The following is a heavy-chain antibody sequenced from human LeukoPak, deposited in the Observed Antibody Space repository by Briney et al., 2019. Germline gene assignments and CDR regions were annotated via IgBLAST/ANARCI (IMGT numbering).Heavy chain of an antibody. V-gene: IGHV3-23*01. CDR2: ISGSGGST. D-gene: IGHD3-3*01. J-gene: IGHJ4*02. CDR3: AKESGKYDFWSGYYS. Sequence: GGSLRLSCAASGFTFSSYAMSWVRQAPRKGLEVVSAISGSGGSTYYADSVKGRFTISRDNSKNPLYPQMNSLRAEDKAVYYCAKESGKYDFWSGYYSWGQGTLVTVSS. CDR1: GFTFSSYA.